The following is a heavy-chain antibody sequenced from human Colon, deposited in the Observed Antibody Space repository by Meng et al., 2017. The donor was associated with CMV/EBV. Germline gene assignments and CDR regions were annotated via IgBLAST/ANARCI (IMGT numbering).Heavy chain of an antibody. Sequence: GGSLRLSCAASGFTFSSYWMSWVRQAPGKGLEWVANIKQDGSEKYYVDSVKGRFTISRDNAKNSLYLQMNSLRAEDTAIYYCARDGVVVSGATRDWGQGTLVTVSS. CDR2: IKQDGSEK. CDR1: GFTFSSYW. D-gene: IGHD2-15*01. J-gene: IGHJ4*02. V-gene: IGHV3-7*03. CDR3: ARDGVVVSGATRD.